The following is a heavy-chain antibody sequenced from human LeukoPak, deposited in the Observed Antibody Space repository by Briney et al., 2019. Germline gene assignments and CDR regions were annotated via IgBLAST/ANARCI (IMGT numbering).Heavy chain of an antibody. Sequence: SETLSLTCTVSGGSISSHYWSWVRQPPGKGLEWIGYIYHTGSTNYNPSLKSRVTKSVDTSKNQFSLRLSSVTVADTAVYYCARSLTVTYGAFDIWGQGTMVTVSS. J-gene: IGHJ3*02. V-gene: IGHV4-59*11. CDR2: IYHTGST. CDR3: ARSLTVTYGAFDI. D-gene: IGHD4-17*01. CDR1: GGSISSHY.